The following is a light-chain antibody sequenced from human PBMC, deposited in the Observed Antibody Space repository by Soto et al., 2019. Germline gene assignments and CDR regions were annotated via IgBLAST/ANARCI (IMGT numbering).Light chain of an antibody. CDR1: SSNIGAGYD. V-gene: IGLV1-40*01. Sequence: QSVLTQPPSVSGAPGQRVTISCTGSSSNIGAGYDVHWYQQLPGTAPKLLIYGNSNRPSGVPDRVSGSKSGTSASLAITWLQAEDEADYYCQSYDSSLSGVVFGGGTKLTVL. J-gene: IGLJ2*01. CDR3: QSYDSSLSGVV. CDR2: GNS.